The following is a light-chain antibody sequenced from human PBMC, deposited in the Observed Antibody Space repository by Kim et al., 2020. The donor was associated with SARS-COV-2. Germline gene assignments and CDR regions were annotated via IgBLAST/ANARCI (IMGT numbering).Light chain of an antibody. CDR3: QTWGTGLWV. CDR2: LNGDGSY. CDR1: RGHTPFA. J-gene: IGLJ3*02. V-gene: IGLV4-69*01. Sequence: SIKLTCTLSRGHTPFAIAWHQQQPGKGPRYLMKLNGDGSYNKGVGIPDRFSGSSSGADRYLTISSLQSEDEGDYYCQTWGTGLWVLGGGTKLTVL.